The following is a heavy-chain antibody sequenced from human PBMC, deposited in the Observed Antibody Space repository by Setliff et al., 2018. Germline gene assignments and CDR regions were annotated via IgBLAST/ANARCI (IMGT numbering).Heavy chain of an antibody. CDR1: GGSFSTYY. V-gene: IGHV4-34*01. J-gene: IGHJ3*02. Sequence: PSETLSLTCAVYGGSFSTYYWIWIRQPPGKGLEWIGEINHSGSTNYNPSLKSRVTISVDTSNNQFSLKLSSVTAADTAVYYCARVRRITMIVRSMDAFDIWGQGTMVTVSS. CDR2: INHSGST. D-gene: IGHD3-22*01. CDR3: ARVRRITMIVRSMDAFDI.